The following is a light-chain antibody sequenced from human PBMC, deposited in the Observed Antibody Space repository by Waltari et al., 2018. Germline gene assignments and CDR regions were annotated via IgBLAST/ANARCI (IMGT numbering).Light chain of an antibody. J-gene: IGLJ3*02. Sequence: QSVLTQPPSASGTPGQRVTMSCSGGSSNIGTNTVNWYQQLPGTAPKLPIYSNNQRPSGVPDRFSGSESGTSASLAISGLQSEDEAIYYCAAWDDSLIGPVFGGGTRLTVL. CDR3: AAWDDSLIGPV. CDR1: SSNIGTNT. V-gene: IGLV1-44*01. CDR2: SNN.